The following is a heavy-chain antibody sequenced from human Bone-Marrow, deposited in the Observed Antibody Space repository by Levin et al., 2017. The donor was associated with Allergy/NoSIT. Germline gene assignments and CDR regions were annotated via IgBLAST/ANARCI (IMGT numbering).Heavy chain of an antibody. CDR1: GDSVSSDSGA. D-gene: IGHD6-25*01. CDR3: ARSIAAPYWYFDL. V-gene: IGHV6-1*01. Sequence: TSETLSLTCAISGDSVSSDSGAWSWIRQSPSRGLEWLGRTYYRSTWYNDYALSVKGRISINPDTSKNQFSLQLKSLTPEDTAVYYCARSIAAPYWYFDLWGRGTLVTVSS. J-gene: IGHJ2*01. CDR2: TYYRSTWYN.